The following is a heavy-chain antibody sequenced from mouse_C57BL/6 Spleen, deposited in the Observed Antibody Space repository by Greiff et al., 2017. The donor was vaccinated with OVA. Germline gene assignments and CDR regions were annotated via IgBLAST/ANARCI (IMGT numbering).Heavy chain of an antibody. D-gene: IGHD1-1*01. V-gene: IGHV1-42*01. CDR2: INPSTGGT. CDR3: ARSGGSPDY. CDR1: GYSFTGYY. J-gene: IGHJ2*01. Sequence: VQLQQSGPELVKPGASVKISCKASGYSFTGYYMNWVKQSPEKSLEWIGEINPSTGGTTYNQKFKAKATLTVDKSSSTAYMQLKSLTSEDSAVYYCARSGGSPDYWGQGTTLTVSS.